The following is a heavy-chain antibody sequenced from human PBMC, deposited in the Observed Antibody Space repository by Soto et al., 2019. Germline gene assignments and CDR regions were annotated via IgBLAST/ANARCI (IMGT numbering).Heavy chain of an antibody. CDR3: AKEGDDYGSGTSFYFDY. Sequence: GGSLRLSCAASGFTFSSYAMSWVRQAPGKGLEWVSAISGSGAYTYYADSVKGRFTISRDNSKNTLFLQMNSLGVEDTAVFYCAKEGDDYGSGTSFYFDYWGQGVLVTVSS. V-gene: IGHV3-23*01. J-gene: IGHJ4*02. CDR1: GFTFSSYA. CDR2: ISGSGAYT. D-gene: IGHD3-10*01.